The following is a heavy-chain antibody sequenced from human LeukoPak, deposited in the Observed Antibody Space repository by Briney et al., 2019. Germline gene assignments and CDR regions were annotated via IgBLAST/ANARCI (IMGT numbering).Heavy chain of an antibody. V-gene: IGHV3-21*01. Sequence: GGSLRLSCAASGTYWMHWVRQAPGKGLEWVSSISSSSSYIYYADSVKGRFTISRDNAKNSLYLQMNSLRAEDTAVYYCARDEHYYDSSGQGGFDYWGQGTLVTVSS. CDR3: ARDEHYYDSSGQGGFDY. CDR1: GTYW. J-gene: IGHJ4*02. CDR2: ISSSSSYI. D-gene: IGHD3-22*01.